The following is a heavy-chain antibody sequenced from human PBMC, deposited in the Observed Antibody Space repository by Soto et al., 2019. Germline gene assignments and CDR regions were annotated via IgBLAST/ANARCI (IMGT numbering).Heavy chain of an antibody. CDR2: IYYSGST. D-gene: IGHD4-4*01. CDR3: ARSPYYSNFDY. CDR1: GGSISSYY. J-gene: IGHJ4*02. Sequence: PSETLSLTCTVSGGSISSYYWSWIRQPPGKGLEWIGYIYYSGSTNYNPSLKSRVTISVDTSKNQFSLKLSSVTAADTAVYYCARSPYYSNFDYWGQGTLVTV. V-gene: IGHV4-59*01.